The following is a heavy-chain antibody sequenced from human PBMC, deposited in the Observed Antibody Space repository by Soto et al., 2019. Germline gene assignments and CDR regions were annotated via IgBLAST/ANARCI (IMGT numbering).Heavy chain of an antibody. CDR3: ARDYYDSSGYKAGYYYYGMDV. V-gene: IGHV3-23*01. J-gene: IGHJ6*02. CDR2: IYGNGGGT. CDR1: GFTFSTYS. D-gene: IGHD3-22*01. Sequence: GGSLRLSCAGSGFTFSTYSMNWVRQAPGKGLEWVSGIYGNGGGTFYADSVKGRFTISRDNSKNTLYLQMNSLRAEDTAVYYCARDYYDSSGYKAGYYYYGMDVWGQGTTVTVSS.